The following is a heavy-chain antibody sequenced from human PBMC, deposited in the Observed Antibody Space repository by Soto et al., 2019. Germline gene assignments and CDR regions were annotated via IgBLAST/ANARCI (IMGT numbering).Heavy chain of an antibody. D-gene: IGHD6-19*01. CDR2: IYYSGST. CDR1: GGSISSGDYY. J-gene: IGHJ2*01. Sequence: QVQLQESGPGLVKPSQTLSLTCTVSGGSISSGDYYWNWIRQPPGKGLEWIGYIYYSGSTYYNPSLKSRVTISVDKSNNQFSLKLSSVTAADTAVYYCAGVIPVTGTIGLWGRGTLVTVSS. V-gene: IGHV4-30-4*01. CDR3: AGVIPVTGTIGL.